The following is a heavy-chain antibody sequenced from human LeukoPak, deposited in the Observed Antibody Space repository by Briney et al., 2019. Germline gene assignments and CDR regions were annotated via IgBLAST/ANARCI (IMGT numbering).Heavy chain of an antibody. J-gene: IGHJ4*02. Sequence: NSSETLSLTCTVSGGSISSSSYYWGWIRQPPGKGLEWIGSIYYSGSTYYNPSLKSRVTISVDTSKNQFSLKLSSVTAADTAVYYCARDSIAVAGPGVDYWGQGTLVTVSS. CDR3: ARDSIAVAGPGVDY. CDR1: GGSISSSSYY. V-gene: IGHV4-39*07. D-gene: IGHD6-19*01. CDR2: IYYSGST.